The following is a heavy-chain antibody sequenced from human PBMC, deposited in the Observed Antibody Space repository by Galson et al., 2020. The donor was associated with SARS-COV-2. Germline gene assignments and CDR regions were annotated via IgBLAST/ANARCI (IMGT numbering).Heavy chain of an antibody. CDR3: AKEITIFGVDWYIDL. CDR1: GFTFSSFS. CDR2: ISASGGNT. J-gene: IGHJ2*01. V-gene: IGHV3-23*01. D-gene: IGHD3-3*01. Sequence: GGSLRLSCAASGFTFSSFSMSWVRQAPGKGLEWVSGISASGGNTFYADSVKGRFTISRDNSKKRVYLQMNSLGAEDTAIYYCAKEITIFGVDWYIDLWGRGTLVTVSS.